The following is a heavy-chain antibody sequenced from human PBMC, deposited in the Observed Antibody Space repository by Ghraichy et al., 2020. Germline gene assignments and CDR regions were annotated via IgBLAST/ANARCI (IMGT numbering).Heavy chain of an antibody. Sequence: GGSLRLSCAASGFTFSSYSMNWVRQAPGKGLEWVSSISSSSSYIYYADSVKGRFTISRDNAKNSLYLQMNSLRAEDTAVYYCARDFEASSYCSSTSCYHYYYMDVWGKGTTVTVSS. V-gene: IGHV3-21*01. CDR3: ARDFEASSYCSSTSCYHYYYMDV. D-gene: IGHD2-2*01. CDR1: GFTFSSYS. CDR2: ISSSSSYI. J-gene: IGHJ6*03.